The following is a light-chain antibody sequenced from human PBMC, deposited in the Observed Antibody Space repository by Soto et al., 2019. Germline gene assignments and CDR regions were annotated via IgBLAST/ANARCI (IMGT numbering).Light chain of an antibody. V-gene: IGKV3-15*01. J-gene: IGKJ3*01. Sequence: EIVMTKSPATLSVSPGDRATLSCRASQSVSSNLAWYQQKPGQAPRLLIYGASTRATGIPARFSGSGSGTEFTLTISRLHSEDFAVYYCQQYNNWPLTFGPGTKVDIK. CDR2: GAS. CDR3: QQYNNWPLT. CDR1: QSVSSN.